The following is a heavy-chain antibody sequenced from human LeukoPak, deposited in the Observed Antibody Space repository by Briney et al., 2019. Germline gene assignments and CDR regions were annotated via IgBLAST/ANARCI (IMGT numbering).Heavy chain of an antibody. V-gene: IGHV3-21*04. CDR1: GFTFSSYS. J-gene: IGHJ6*04. CDR3: ANVWGVVVAARF. CDR2: ISSSSSYI. Sequence: GGSLRLSCAASGFTFSSYSMNWVRQAPGKGLEWVSSISSSSSYIYYADSVKGRFTISRDNAKNSLYLQMNSLRAEDTAVYYCANVWGVVVAARFWGKGTTVTVSS. D-gene: IGHD2-15*01.